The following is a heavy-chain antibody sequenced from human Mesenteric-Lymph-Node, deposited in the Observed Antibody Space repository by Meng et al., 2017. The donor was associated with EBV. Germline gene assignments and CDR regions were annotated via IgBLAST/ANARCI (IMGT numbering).Heavy chain of an antibody. V-gene: IGHV3-74*02. CDR3: GRASWGGVDQ. CDR1: GFTFSRYS. D-gene: IGHD3-10*01. CDR2: IKSDGSNT. Sequence: VDLGVVVGGLVQPGGSLRRSCAASGFTFSRYSMSGVRQAPGKGLECVSRIKSDGSNTNYAESVKGRFTISRDNAQNTLYLQMNSLRAEDTAVYYCGRASWGGVDQWGQGTLVTVSS. J-gene: IGHJ5*02.